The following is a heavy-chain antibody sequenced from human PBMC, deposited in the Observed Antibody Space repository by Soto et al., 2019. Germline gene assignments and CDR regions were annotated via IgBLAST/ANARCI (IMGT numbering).Heavy chain of an antibody. CDR3: AKAWSVTTYYYYYSMDV. V-gene: IGHV3-23*01. CDR2: ISGSGDAA. Sequence: HPGGSLRLSCEASGFTFSSYAMSWVRQAPGKGLEWVSAISGSGDAAYYADSVEGRFTISRDNSKNTVYVQMNSLRAEDTAVYYCAKAWSVTTYYYYYSMDVWGKGTTVTVSS. CDR1: GFTFSSYA. J-gene: IGHJ6*03. D-gene: IGHD4-4*01.